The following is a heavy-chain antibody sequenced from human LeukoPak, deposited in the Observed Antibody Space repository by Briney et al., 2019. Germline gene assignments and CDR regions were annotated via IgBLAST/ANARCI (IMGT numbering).Heavy chain of an antibody. CDR2: IRSETDGGTT. V-gene: IGHV3-15*01. CDR1: GFTFNSFG. Sequence: GRSLRLSCAASGFTFNSFGMHWVRQAPGKGLEWVGRIRSETDGGTTEYAAPVRGRFSILRDDSKTTLYLQMNSLKIEDTAVYYCTTSPDILTGYPWGYFDYWGQGTLVTVSS. J-gene: IGHJ4*02. CDR3: TTSPDILTGYPWGYFDY. D-gene: IGHD3-9*01.